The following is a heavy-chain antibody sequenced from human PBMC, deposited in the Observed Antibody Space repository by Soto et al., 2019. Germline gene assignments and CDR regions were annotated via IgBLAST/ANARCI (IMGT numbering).Heavy chain of an antibody. V-gene: IGHV3-23*01. Sequence: GSLRLSCAASGFTFSSYAMSWVRQAPGKGLEWVSAISGSGGSTYYADSVKGRFTISRDNSKNTLYLQMNSLRAEDTAVYYCAKDVVVVVVAATYTDRDAFDIWGQGTMVTVSS. J-gene: IGHJ3*02. CDR2: ISGSGGST. CDR1: GFTFSSYA. CDR3: AKDVVVVVVAATYTDRDAFDI. D-gene: IGHD2-15*01.